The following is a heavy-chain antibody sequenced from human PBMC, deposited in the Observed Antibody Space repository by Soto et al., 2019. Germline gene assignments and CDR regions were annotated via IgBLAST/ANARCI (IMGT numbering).Heavy chain of an antibody. V-gene: IGHV3-66*01. CDR1: GFSVGDNY. D-gene: IGHD5-12*01. Sequence: EVQLVESGGGLVQPGGSLRLSCAASGFSVGDNYMKWVRQAPGKGLEWVSLIYSGGSTFYADSVKGRFTISRDNSKNTLCLQMNNLRVDDTAVYYCARDRGYRWGQGTMVTVSA. CDR3: ARDRGYR. J-gene: IGHJ3*01. CDR2: IYSGGST.